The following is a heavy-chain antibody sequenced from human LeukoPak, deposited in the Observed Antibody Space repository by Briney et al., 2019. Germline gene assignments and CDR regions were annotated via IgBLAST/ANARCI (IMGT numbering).Heavy chain of an antibody. D-gene: IGHD3-10*01. CDR3: ARDDVTMVRGASGLFDY. J-gene: IGHJ4*02. Sequence: GGSLRLSCAASGFTFSSYSMNWVRQAPGKGLEWVSSISSSSSYIYYADSVKGRFTISRDNSKNTLYLQMNSLRAEDTAVYYCARDDVTMVRGASGLFDYWGQGTLVTVSS. CDR1: GFTFSSYS. CDR2: ISSSSSYI. V-gene: IGHV3-21*01.